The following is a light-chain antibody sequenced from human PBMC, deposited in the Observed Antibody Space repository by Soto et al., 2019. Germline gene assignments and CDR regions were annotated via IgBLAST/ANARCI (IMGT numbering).Light chain of an antibody. CDR3: SSYTSSTTIV. Sequence: QSALTQPASVSGSPGQSITLSCTGTSSDVGGYNYVSWYQQHPGKAPKLMISDVSKRPSGVSNRFSGSKSGNTASLTISGLQAEDEADYYCSSYTSSTTIVFGGGTKLTVL. CDR1: SSDVGGYNY. CDR2: DVS. V-gene: IGLV2-14*01. J-gene: IGLJ2*01.